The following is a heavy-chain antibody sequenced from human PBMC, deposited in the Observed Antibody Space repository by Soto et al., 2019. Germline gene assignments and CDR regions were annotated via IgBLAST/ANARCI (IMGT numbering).Heavy chain of an antibody. CDR3: ATSRVLDSGWFFDS. V-gene: IGHV1-69*14. D-gene: IGHD6-19*01. Sequence: QVQLVQSGAEVKKPGSSVKVSCKTSGGTFRTYDLSWLRQAPGQGIEWMGGILPRFGTTKYAQKFQGRLTISADKSTDIGYMELSGLSSDDSAVYYCATSRVLDSGWFFDSWGQGTLVIVSA. CDR2: ILPRFGTT. J-gene: IGHJ4*02. CDR1: GGTFRTYD.